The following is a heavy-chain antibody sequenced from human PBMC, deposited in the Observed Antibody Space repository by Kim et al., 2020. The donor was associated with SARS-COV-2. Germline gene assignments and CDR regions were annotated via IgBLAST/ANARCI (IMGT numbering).Heavy chain of an antibody. D-gene: IGHD4-17*01. CDR3: ASPGDYVDLGAFDI. Sequence: NPSLKSRVTISVDTSKNQFSLKLSSVTAADTAVYYCASPGDYVDLGAFDIWGQGTMVTVSS. J-gene: IGHJ3*02. V-gene: IGHV4-39*01.